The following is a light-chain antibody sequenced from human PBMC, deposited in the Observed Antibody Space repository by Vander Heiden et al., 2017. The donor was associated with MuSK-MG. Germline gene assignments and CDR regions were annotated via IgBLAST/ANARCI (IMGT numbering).Light chain of an antibody. J-gene: IGKJ5*01. CDR2: DAS. CDR1: QSVSPY. Sequence: DIVLTQCLAPLSLFPGERATLACGVSQSVSPYTARYQQKPGQAPRLLIYDASNGATGIPARFSASGSGTDFTLTISGLEPEDCAVYYCQQRSNWSHTFGQGTRLEIK. V-gene: IGKV3-11*01. CDR3: QQRSNWSHT.